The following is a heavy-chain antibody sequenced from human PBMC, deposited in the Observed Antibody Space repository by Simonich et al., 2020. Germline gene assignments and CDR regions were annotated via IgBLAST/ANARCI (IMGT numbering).Heavy chain of an antibody. Sequence: QVQLQESGPGLVKPSETLSLTCAVSGYSISRGCYWGWIRQPPGKGREWIGSIYHSGSTYYNPHLKGRVTISVDTSKNPFSLKLSSVTAADTAVYYCARAHSRYCSGGSCYFDYWGQGTLVTVSS. V-gene: IGHV4-38-2*01. D-gene: IGHD2-15*01. CDR3: ARAHSRYCSGGSCYFDY. CDR2: IYHSGST. CDR1: GYSISRGCY. J-gene: IGHJ4*02.